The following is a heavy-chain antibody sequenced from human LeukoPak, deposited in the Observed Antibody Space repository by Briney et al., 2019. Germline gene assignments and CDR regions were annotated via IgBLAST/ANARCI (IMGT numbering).Heavy chain of an antibody. V-gene: IGHV4-30-4*01. CDR3: AGGHMVRGVIMGFVGFDH. J-gene: IGHJ4*02. Sequence: SETLSLTCNVSGGSINTGDYYWTWIRQSPGKGLEWMGYIYYSGSTYYNPSLQSRLTISLDTSKNQFSLKLSSVTAEDTAVYYCAGGHMVRGVIMGFVGFDHWGQGTLATVSS. CDR2: IYYSGST. CDR1: GGSINTGDYY. D-gene: IGHD3-10*01.